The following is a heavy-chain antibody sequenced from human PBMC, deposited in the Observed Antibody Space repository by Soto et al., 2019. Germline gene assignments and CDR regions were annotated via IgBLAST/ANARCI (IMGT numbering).Heavy chain of an antibody. CDR2: IYSGGET. J-gene: IGHJ1*01. Sequence: PGGSLRLSCAASGFSVRSSHMSWVRQAPGKGLEWVSIIYSGGETYFADSVKGRFTISRDNSKNTLYLQMNSLRAEDTAVYYCARGTYYYDSSGYYRDSEYFQHWGQGTLVTVSS. V-gene: IGHV3-53*05. D-gene: IGHD3-22*01. CDR1: GFSVRSSH. CDR3: ARGTYYYDSSGYYRDSEYFQH.